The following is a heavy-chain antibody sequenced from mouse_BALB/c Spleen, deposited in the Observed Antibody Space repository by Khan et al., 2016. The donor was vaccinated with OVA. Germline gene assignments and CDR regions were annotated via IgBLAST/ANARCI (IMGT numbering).Heavy chain of an antibody. CDR3: TRRNWDVAWFAY. CDR2: IYPGNTDT. J-gene: IGHJ3*01. Sequence: MQLEESGTVLARPGASVKMSCKASGYTFTSYWMHWVKQRPGQGLEWIGDIYPGNTDTNYNQMFKGKAKLTAVTSTSTAYMELYSLTNEDSAVYYCTRRNWDVAWFAYWGQGTLVTVSA. D-gene: IGHD4-1*01. V-gene: IGHV1-5*01. CDR1: GYTFTSYW.